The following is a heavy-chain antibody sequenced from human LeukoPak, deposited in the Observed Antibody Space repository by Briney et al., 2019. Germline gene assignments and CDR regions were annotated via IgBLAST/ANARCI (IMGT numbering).Heavy chain of an antibody. CDR3: ARGVDSGSYYGNY. V-gene: IGHV1-69*13. D-gene: IGHD1-26*01. J-gene: IGHJ4*02. CDR2: IIPIFGTA. Sequence: GASVKVSCKASGGTFSSYAISWVRQAPGQGLEWMGGIIPIFGTANYAQKFQGRVTITADESTSTAYMELSSLRSEDTAVYYCARGVDSGSYYGNYWGQGTLVTVSS. CDR1: GGTFSSYA.